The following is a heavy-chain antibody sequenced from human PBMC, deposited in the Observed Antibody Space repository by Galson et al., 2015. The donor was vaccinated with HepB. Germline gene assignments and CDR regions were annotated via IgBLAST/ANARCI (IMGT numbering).Heavy chain of an antibody. Sequence: SVKVSCKASGYIFTSYAFNWVRQAPGQGLEWMGIINPSDGSTRYAQKFQGRVTLSRDTSTNTVYMELTGLRSEDTAVYYCARDRREIIWRRFDYWGQGTLVTVSS. D-gene: IGHD3-3*01. CDR1: GYIFTSYA. CDR2: INPSDGST. J-gene: IGHJ4*02. CDR3: ARDRREIIWRRFDY. V-gene: IGHV1-46*01.